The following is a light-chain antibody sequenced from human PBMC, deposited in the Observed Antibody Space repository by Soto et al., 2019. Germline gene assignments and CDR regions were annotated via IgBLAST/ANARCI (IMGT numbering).Light chain of an antibody. J-gene: IGKJ4*01. CDR2: GAS. CDR3: QQSYSTPLT. Sequence: DIQVTPSPSSLSPSVGDRVTTTCRGRQSINYYLNWYQQKPGKAPKLLIYGASSLQSGVPVRFSGSGSGTDFTLTISSLQSEDFATYYCQQSYSTPLTFGGGTKVDIK. CDR1: QSINYY. V-gene: IGKV1-39*01.